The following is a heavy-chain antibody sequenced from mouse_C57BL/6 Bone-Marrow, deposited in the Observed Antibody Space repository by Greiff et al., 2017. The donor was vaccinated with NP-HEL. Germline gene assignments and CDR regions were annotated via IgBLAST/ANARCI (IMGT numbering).Heavy chain of an antibody. CDR3: ARYDSWFAY. Sequence: VQLQQPGAELVMPGASVKLSCKASGYTFTSYWMHWVKQRPGQGLEWIGEIDPSDSYTNYNQKFKGKSTLTVDKSSSTAYMQLSSLTSEDSAVYYCARYDSWFAYWGQGTLVTVSA. CDR1: GYTFTSYW. CDR2: IDPSDSYT. D-gene: IGHD2-4*01. J-gene: IGHJ3*01. V-gene: IGHV1-69*01.